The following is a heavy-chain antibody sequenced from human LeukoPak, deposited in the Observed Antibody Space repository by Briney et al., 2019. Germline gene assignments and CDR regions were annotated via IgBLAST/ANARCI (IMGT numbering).Heavy chain of an antibody. CDR3: ARHSLILTGYPFDY. CDR1: GESISGFY. D-gene: IGHD3-9*01. CDR2: AYYTGST. V-gene: IGHV4-59*08. J-gene: IGHJ4*02. Sequence: SETLSLTCIVSGESISGFYWNWIRQPPGKGLEWIGYAYYTGSTNYNPSLKSRVTISIDTSKNQFSLKLSSVTAADTAVYYCARHSLILTGYPFDYWGQGTLVTVSS.